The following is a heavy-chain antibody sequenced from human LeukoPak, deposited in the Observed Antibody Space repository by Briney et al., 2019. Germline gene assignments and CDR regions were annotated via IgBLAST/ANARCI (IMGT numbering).Heavy chain of an antibody. CDR1: GITLSNYG. CDR2: ISDSGGRT. Sequence: GGSLRLSCAVSGITLSNYGMSWVRQAPGKGLEWVAGISDSGGRTNYADSVKGRFTISRDNTKNTLYLKMNSLRAEDTAVYFCAKRGVVIRVILVGFHKEANYFDSWGQGVLVTVSS. D-gene: IGHD3-22*01. V-gene: IGHV3-23*01. CDR3: AKRGVVIRVILVGFHKEANYFDS. J-gene: IGHJ4*02.